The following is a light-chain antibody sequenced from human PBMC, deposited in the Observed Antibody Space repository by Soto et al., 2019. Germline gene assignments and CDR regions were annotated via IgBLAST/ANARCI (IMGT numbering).Light chain of an antibody. CDR2: AAS. J-gene: IGKJ1*01. CDR3: QLYGTSPKT. CDR1: QSITTY. Sequence: DIQMTQSPSSLSASVGDRVTITCRASQSITTYLNWYRQKPGKAPKLLIYAASSLQSGVPSRFSGSGSETEFTLSISSLQPEDFAVYYCQLYGTSPKTFGQGTKVDIK. V-gene: IGKV1-39*02.